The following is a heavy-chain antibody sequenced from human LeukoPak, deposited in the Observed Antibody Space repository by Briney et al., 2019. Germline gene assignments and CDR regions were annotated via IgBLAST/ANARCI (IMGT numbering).Heavy chain of an antibody. CDR3: AKDRTDYYMDV. CDR2: ISSDGSNK. J-gene: IGHJ6*03. CDR1: GFTFSSYG. V-gene: IGHV3-30*18. Sequence: GGSLRLSCAASGFTFSSYGMHWVRQAPGKGLEWEAVISSDGSNKYYADSVKGRFTISRDNSKNTLYVQINSLRAEDTALYYCAKDRTDYYMDVWGKGTTVTVSS.